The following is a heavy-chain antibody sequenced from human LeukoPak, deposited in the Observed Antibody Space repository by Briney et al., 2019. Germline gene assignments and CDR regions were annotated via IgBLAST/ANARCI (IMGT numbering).Heavy chain of an antibody. CDR3: ARAQEVDYDDSDAFDI. J-gene: IGHJ3*02. CDR1: GYTFTSYY. Sequence: ASVKVSCKASGYTFTSYYMHWVRQAPGQGLEWMGIINPSGGNTGYAQKFQGRVTMTRNTSISTAYMELSSLRSEDTAVYYCARAQEVDYDDSDAFDIWGQGTMVTVSS. V-gene: IGHV1-46*01. D-gene: IGHD4-17*01. CDR2: INPSGGNT.